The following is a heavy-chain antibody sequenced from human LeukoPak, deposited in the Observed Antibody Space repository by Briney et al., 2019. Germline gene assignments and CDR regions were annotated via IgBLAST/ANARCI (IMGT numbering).Heavy chain of an antibody. CDR2: IFHSGST. D-gene: IGHD3-10*01. J-gene: IGHJ4*02. Sequence: PSETLSLTCAVSGYSISSGDYWGWIRPSPGKGLEWIGNIFHSGSTYHNPSLKSRVTISVDTSKKEFSLKLSSVTAADTAVYYCARGIYYLIEYWGQGTLVTVSS. CDR3: ARGIYYLIEY. V-gene: IGHV4-38-2*01. CDR1: GYSISSGDY.